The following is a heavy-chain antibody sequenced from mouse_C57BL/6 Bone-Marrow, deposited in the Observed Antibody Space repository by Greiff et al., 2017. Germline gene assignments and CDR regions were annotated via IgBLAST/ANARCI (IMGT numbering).Heavy chain of an antibody. V-gene: IGHV1-15*01. CDR2: IDPETGGT. D-gene: IGHD2-4*01. CDR3: ARFYYDYDPFAY. J-gene: IGHJ3*01. CDR1: GYTFTDYE. Sequence: QVQLKQSGAELVRPGASVTLSCKASGYTFTDYEMHWVKQTPVHGLEWIGAIDPETGGTAYNQKFKGKAILTADKSSSTAYMELRSLTSEDSAVYYCARFYYDYDPFAYWGQGTLVTVSA.